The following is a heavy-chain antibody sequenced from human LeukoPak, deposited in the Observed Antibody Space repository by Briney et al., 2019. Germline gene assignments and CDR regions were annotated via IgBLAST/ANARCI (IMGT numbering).Heavy chain of an antibody. CDR3: ARGAPPRYYYYYMDV. V-gene: IGHV1-69*05. CDR2: IIPICGTA. CDR1: GGTFSSYA. J-gene: IGHJ6*03. Sequence: SVKVSCKASGGTFSSYAISWVRQAPGQGLEWMGGIIPICGTANYAQKFQGRVTITTDESTSTAYMELSSLRSEDTAVYCCARGAPPRYYYYYMDVWGKGTTVTVSS.